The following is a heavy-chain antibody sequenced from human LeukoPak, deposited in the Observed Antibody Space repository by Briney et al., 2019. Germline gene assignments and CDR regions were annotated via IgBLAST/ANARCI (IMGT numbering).Heavy chain of an antibody. D-gene: IGHD2-21*01. J-gene: IGHJ4*02. V-gene: IGHV3-33*06. Sequence: PGRSLRLSCAASGFTFSSYGMHWVRQAPGKGLEWVAVIWYDGSNKYYADSVKGRFTISRDNSKNTQYLQMNSLRAEDTAVYYCAKDRFDLSAVDYFDYWGQGTLVTVSS. CDR2: IWYDGSNK. CDR1: GFTFSSYG. CDR3: AKDRFDLSAVDYFDY.